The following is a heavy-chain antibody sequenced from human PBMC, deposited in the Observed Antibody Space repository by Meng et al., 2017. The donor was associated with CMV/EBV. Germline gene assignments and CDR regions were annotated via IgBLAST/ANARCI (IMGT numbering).Heavy chain of an antibody. J-gene: IGHJ6*02. CDR1: GGTFSSYT. Sequence: KVSCKASGGTFSSYTISWVRQAPGQGLEWVGRIIPILGIANYAQKFQGRVTITADKSTSTAYMELSSLRSEDTAVYYCCRELLPYPARYYYYGMDVWGQGTTVTVSS. D-gene: IGHD1-26*01. V-gene: IGHV1-69*02. CDR2: IIPILGIA. CDR3: CRELLPYPARYYYYGMDV.